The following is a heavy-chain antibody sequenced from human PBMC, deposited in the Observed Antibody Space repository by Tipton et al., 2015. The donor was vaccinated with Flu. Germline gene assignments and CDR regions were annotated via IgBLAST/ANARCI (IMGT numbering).Heavy chain of an antibody. CDR2: INHSGST. V-gene: IGHV4-34*01. CDR1: GGSFSGYC. J-gene: IGHJ4*02. D-gene: IGHD2-21*01. Sequence: TLSLTCGVYGGSFSGYCWSWIRQAPGKGLEWIGEINHSGSTHYNPSLRSRVTLSKDTSKNQFFLKLSSVTAADTAVYYCARGSDFYWANYNYWGQGTLVTVSS. CDR3: ARGSDFYWANYNY.